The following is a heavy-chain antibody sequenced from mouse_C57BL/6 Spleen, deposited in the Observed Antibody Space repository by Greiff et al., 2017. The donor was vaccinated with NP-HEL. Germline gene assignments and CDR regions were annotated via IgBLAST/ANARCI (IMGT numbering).Heavy chain of an antibody. CDR2: ISYDGSN. D-gene: IGHD2-2*01. CDR3: ARDLVNSGFDY. V-gene: IGHV3-6*01. CDR1: GYSITSGYY. Sequence: VQLKQSGPGLVKPSQSLSLTCSVTGYSITSGYYWNWIRQLPGNKREWMGDISYDGSNNYNPSFKNRISITLDTSKNQFFLKFNAVTTEDTATYYCARDLVNSGFDYWGKGTTLTVSS. J-gene: IGHJ2*01.